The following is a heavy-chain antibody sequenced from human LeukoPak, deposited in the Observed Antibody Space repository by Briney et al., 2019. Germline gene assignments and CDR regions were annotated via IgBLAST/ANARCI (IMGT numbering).Heavy chain of an antibody. CDR3: ASRHSKQQPYYYYMDI. J-gene: IGHJ6*03. Sequence: SQTLSLTCTVSGDSISSGSYYWSWIRQPAGKGPEWIGRIHSNGDTKFNPSLKSRVTISLDTSKNQFSLKLSSATAADTAVYYCASRHSKQQPYYYYMDIWGKGTTVTVSS. D-gene: IGHD6-13*01. V-gene: IGHV4-61*02. CDR1: GDSISSGSYY. CDR2: IHSNGDT.